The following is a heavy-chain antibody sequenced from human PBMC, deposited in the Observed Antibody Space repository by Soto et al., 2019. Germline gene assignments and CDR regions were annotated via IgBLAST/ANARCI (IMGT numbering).Heavy chain of an antibody. V-gene: IGHV1-18*01. CDR3: ARDRRRPYYDDSSLYGGLFDF. CDR2: ISAFNGNT. D-gene: IGHD3-22*01. J-gene: IGHJ4*02. Sequence: ASVKVSCKASGYTFSSYGIAWVRQAPGQGLEWMGWISAFNGNTNYSPKLQGRVTLTTDTSTSTAYMELRSLRSDDTAVFYCARDRRRPYYDDSSLYGGLFDFWGQGSLVTVSS. CDR1: GYTFSSYG.